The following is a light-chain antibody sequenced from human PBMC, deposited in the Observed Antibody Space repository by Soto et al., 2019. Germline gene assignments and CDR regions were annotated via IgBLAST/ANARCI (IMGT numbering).Light chain of an antibody. CDR1: QSVLYSSNNKNY. Sequence: IVMTQSPDSLAVSLGERATINCKSSQSVLYSSNNKNYLAWYQQKPGQPPKLLIYWASTRESGVPDRFSASGSGTDFTLTISSLQAEDVAVYYCQQYYSTPYTFGQGTKLEIK. V-gene: IGKV4-1*01. CDR3: QQYYSTPYT. CDR2: WAS. J-gene: IGKJ2*01.